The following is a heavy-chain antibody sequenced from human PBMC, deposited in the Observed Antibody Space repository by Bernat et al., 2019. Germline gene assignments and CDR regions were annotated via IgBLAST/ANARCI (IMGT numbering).Heavy chain of an antibody. V-gene: IGHV4-59*01. CDR2: IFYSGET. CDR3: ARGDPSYNFWSGCWFDP. J-gene: IGHJ5*02. Sequence: QVQLQGSGPGLVKPSETLSLTCAVSGGAIANYYWTWIRQPPGKGLEWIGSIFYSGETNYNPSLKSRVTISVDTSKKQFFLKLTSMTAADTAVYYCARGDPSYNFWSGCWFDPWGQGTLVTVSS. D-gene: IGHD3-3*01. CDR1: GGAIANYY.